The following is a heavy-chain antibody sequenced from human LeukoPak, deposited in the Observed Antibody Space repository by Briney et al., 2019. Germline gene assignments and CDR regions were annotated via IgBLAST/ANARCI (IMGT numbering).Heavy chain of an antibody. Sequence: ASVKVSCKASGYTFTSYDINWVRQATGQGLEWMGRMNPNSGNTGYAQKFQGRVTMTRNTSISTAYMELSSLRSEDTAVYYCARGLPRYCSSTSCYPNWFDPWGQGTLVTVSS. CDR1: GYTFTSYD. V-gene: IGHV1-8*01. CDR3: ARGLPRYCSSTSCYPNWFDP. CDR2: MNPNSGNT. D-gene: IGHD2-2*01. J-gene: IGHJ5*02.